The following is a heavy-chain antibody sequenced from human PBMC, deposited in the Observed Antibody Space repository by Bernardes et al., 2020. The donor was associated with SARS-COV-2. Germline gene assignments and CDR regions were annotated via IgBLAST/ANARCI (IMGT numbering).Heavy chain of an antibody. CDR2: ITPNSGGT. D-gene: IGHD2-21*02. CDR3: AREQEPIIEVVTAILGYGMDV. Sequence: DSVQVSCKASGYTFTGYYMPWVRQAPGKGLEWMGWITPNSGGTTYAQKFQGRVTMTRDTSISTAYMELSRLRSDDTAVYYCAREQEPIIEVVTAILGYGMDVWGQGNTVTVS. V-gene: IGHV1-2*02. CDR1: GYTFTGYY. J-gene: IGHJ6*02.